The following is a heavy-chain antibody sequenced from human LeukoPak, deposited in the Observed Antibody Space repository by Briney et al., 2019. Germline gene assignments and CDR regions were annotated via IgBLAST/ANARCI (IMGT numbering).Heavy chain of an antibody. J-gene: IGHJ4*02. CDR1: GGSISSYY. Sequence: SETLSLTCTVSGGSISSYYWSWIRQPPGKGLEWIGYIYYSGSTNYNPSLKSRVTISVDTSKNQFSLKLSSVTAADTAVYYCASSTVKGRLVHWGQGTLVTVSS. CDR3: ASSTVKGRLVH. CDR2: IYYSGST. V-gene: IGHV4-59*01. D-gene: IGHD6-25*01.